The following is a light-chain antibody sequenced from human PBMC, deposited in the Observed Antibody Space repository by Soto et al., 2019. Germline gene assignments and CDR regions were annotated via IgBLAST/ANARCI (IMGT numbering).Light chain of an antibody. J-gene: IGKJ1*01. CDR2: AAS. CDR3: QQSYITSWT. CDR1: QSISSS. V-gene: IGKV1-39*01. Sequence: DIQMTQSPSSLSASVGDRVTITCRASQSISSSLNWYQQKPGKAPNLLIYAASSLQSGVPSRFSGSGSGTDFTLTISSLQPEDFATYYCQQSYITSWTFGQGTTVEIK.